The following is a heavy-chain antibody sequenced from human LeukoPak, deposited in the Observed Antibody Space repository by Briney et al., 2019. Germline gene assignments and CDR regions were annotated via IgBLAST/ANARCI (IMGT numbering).Heavy chain of an antibody. CDR2: IYYSGST. Sequence: SETLSLTCTVSGGSISSGGYYWSWIRQHPGKGLEWIGYIYYSGSTYYNPSLKSRVIISVDTSKNQFSLKLSSVTAADTAVYYCARWLQLRDYFDYWGQGTLVTVSS. CDR1: GGSISSGGYY. CDR3: ARWLQLRDYFDY. D-gene: IGHD5-24*01. J-gene: IGHJ4*02. V-gene: IGHV4-31*03.